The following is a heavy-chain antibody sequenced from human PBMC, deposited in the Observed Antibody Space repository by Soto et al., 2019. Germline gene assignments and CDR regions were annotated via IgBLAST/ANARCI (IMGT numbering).Heavy chain of an antibody. Sequence: PSQTLSLTCAISGDSVSSNSAAWNWIRQSPSRGLEWLGRTYYRSKWYNDYAVSVKSRITINPDTSKNQFSLQLNSVTPEDTAVYYCARELEVPEEVCATLFDYWGQGTLATVSS. CDR3: ARELEVPEEVCATLFDY. J-gene: IGHJ4*02. V-gene: IGHV6-1*01. CDR1: GDSVSSNSAA. D-gene: IGHD2-15*01. CDR2: TYYRSKWYN.